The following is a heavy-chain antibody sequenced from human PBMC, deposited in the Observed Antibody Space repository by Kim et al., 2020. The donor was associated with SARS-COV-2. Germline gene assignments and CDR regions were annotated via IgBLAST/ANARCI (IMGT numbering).Heavy chain of an antibody. Sequence: SETLSLTCTVSGGSISSSSYYWGWIRQPPGKGLEWIGSIYYSGSTYYNPSLKSRVTISVDTSKNQFSLKLSSVTAADTAVYYCARDTRPHSGYAKGYCSGGSCYKFDPWGQGTLVTVSS. V-gene: IGHV4-39*07. CDR3: ARDTRPHSGYAKGYCSGGSCYKFDP. CDR2: IYYSGST. D-gene: IGHD2-15*01. J-gene: IGHJ5*02. CDR1: GGSISSSSYY.